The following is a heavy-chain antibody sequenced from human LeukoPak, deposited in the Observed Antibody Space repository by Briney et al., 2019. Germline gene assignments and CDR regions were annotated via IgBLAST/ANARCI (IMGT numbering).Heavy chain of an antibody. CDR3: ASAAAAGLYYYYYATDV. CDR2: IYYTGST. CDR1: GGSISSYY. J-gene: IGHJ6*02. V-gene: IGHV4-59*08. D-gene: IGHD6-13*01. Sequence: PSETLSLTCTVSGGSISSYYWSWIRQPPGKELEWIEYIYYTGSTNYNPSFRGRVTISVDTSKNQFSLKLSSVTAADTAVYYCASAAAAGLYYYYYATDVWGQGTTVTVSS.